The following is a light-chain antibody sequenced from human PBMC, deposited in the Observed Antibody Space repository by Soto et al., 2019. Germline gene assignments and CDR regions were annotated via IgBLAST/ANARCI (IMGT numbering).Light chain of an antibody. V-gene: IGKV3-20*01. J-gene: IGKJ4*01. CDR3: QQYGSSPLA. CDR1: QSINSRY. Sequence: EIAMTQSPVTLSLSPGERATLSCRASQSINSRYLAWYQQKPGQAPRLLIYGASSRATGIPDRFSGGGSGTDFTLTISRLEPEDFAVYFCQQYGSSPLAFGGGTSVEI. CDR2: GAS.